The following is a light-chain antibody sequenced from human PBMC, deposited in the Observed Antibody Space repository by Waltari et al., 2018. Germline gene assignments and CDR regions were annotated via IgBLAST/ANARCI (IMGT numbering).Light chain of an antibody. Sequence: SYDLTQPPSVSVSPGQTARTPCPGDTLPKQSDYWYQQNPGQAPVLVIYKDNERPSGIPERFSGSSSGTTVTLTISGVQAEDEADYYCQSTDNSNTYLYWMFGGGTKLTVL. CDR2: KDN. J-gene: IGLJ3*02. CDR1: TLPKQS. V-gene: IGLV3-25*03. CDR3: QSTDNSNTYLYWM.